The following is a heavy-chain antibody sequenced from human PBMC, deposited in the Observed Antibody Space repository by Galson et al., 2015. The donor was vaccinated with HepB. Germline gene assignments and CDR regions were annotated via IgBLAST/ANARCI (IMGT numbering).Heavy chain of an antibody. V-gene: IGHV5-10-1*01. J-gene: IGHJ6*02. CDR3: ARTSRGCSGGSCYSDFEYYYGMDV. D-gene: IGHD2-15*01. Sequence: QSGAEVKKPGESLRISCKGSGYSFTSYWISWVRQMPGKGLEWMGRIDPSDSYTNYSPSFQGHVTISADKSISTAYLQWSSLKASDTAMYYCARTSRGCSGGSCYSDFEYYYGMDVWGQGTTVTVSS. CDR2: IDPSDSYT. CDR1: GYSFTSYW.